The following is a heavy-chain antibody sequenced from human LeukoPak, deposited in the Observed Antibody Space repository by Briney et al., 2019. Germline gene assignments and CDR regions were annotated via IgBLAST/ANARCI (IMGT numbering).Heavy chain of an antibody. V-gene: IGHV4-59*01. CDR2: IYYSGST. CDR1: GGSISSYY. CDR3: AREQGSGYSYGSPFDY. J-gene: IGHJ4*02. D-gene: IGHD5-18*01. Sequence: PSETLSLTCTVSGGSISSYYWSWIRQPPGKGLEWIGYIYYSGSTNYNPSLKSRVTISLDTSKNQFSLKLRSVTAADTAVYYCAREQGSGYSYGSPFDYWGQGTLVTVSS.